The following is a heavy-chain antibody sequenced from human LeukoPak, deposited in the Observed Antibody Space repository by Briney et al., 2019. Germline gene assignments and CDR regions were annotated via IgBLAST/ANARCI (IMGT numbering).Heavy chain of an antibody. Sequence: GGSLRLSCAASGFTFSNHWMHWVRQAPGKGLVWVSRINKDGSNTIFADSVKGRFTSSRDNAKSTMYLQMNSLRAEDTAVYYCVRGLSPSEAFDIWGQGTMVTVSS. V-gene: IGHV3-74*01. CDR3: VRGLSPSEAFDI. CDR2: INKDGSNT. CDR1: GFTFSNHW. J-gene: IGHJ3*02.